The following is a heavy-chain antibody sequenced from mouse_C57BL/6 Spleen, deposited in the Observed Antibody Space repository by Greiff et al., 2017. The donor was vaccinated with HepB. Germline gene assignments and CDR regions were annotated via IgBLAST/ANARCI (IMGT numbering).Heavy chain of an antibody. J-gene: IGHJ2*01. V-gene: IGHV14-4*01. CDR2: IDPENGDT. CDR1: GFNIKDDY. Sequence: VQLQQSGAELVRPGASVKLSCTASGFNIKDDYMHWVKQRPEQGLEWIGWIDPENGDTEYASKFQGKATITADTSSNTAYLQLSSLTSEDTAVYYWTTYLGGGGDYWGQGTTLTVSS. D-gene: IGHD4-1*01. CDR3: TTYLGGGGDY.